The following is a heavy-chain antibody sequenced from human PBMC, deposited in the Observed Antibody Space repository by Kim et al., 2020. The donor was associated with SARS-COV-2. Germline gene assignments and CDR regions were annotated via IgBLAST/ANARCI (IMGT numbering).Heavy chain of an antibody. Sequence: ASVKVSCKASGYTFTSYAMNWVRQAPGQGLEWMGWINTNTGNPTYAQGFTGRFVFSLDTSVSTAYLQISSLKAEDTAVYYCARLGYCSGGSCSPSFDYWGQGTLVTVSS. CDR2: INTNTGNP. CDR1: GYTFTSYA. V-gene: IGHV7-4-1*02. CDR3: ARLGYCSGGSCSPSFDY. D-gene: IGHD2-15*01. J-gene: IGHJ4*02.